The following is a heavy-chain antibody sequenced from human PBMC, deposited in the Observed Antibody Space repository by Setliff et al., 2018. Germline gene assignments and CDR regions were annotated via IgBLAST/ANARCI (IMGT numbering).Heavy chain of an antibody. V-gene: IGHV3-48*04. J-gene: IGHJ4*02. D-gene: IGHD3-10*01. CDR3: AKGLAGVTLGYYFEY. CDR2: ISSASSAT. CDR1: GFTFSRYS. Sequence: GGSLRLSCVASGFTFSRYSMNWVRQAPGKGLECISYISSASSATDYADSVKGRFTISRDNAKNSLHLQMNSLRAEDTAVYYCAKGLAGVTLGYYFEYWGQGTLVTVSS.